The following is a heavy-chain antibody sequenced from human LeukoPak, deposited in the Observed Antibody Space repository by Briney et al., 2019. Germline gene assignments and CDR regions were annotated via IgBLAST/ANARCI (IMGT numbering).Heavy chain of an antibody. V-gene: IGHV4-61*05. J-gene: IGHJ3*02. CDR1: GGSITISSYY. CDR3: ATLAYRNALDI. Sequence: SETLSLTCTVSGGSITISSYYWSWIRQPPGKGLEWIGYIYYSGSTKYNPSLKSRVTISVDTSKNQFSLKLRSVTAAETAVYYCATLAYRNALDIWGQGTMVSVSS. CDR2: IYYSGST. D-gene: IGHD2-2*01.